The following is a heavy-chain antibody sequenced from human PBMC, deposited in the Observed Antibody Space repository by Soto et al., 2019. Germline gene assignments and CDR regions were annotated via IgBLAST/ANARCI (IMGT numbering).Heavy chain of an antibody. D-gene: IGHD3-22*01. J-gene: IGHJ5*02. V-gene: IGHV4-39*01. CDR2: IYYSGST. Sequence: QLQLQESGPGLVKPSETLSLTCTVSGGSISSSSYYWGWIRQPPGKGLEWIGSIYYSGSTYYNPSLKCRFAISVDTSKNQFSLKLSSVTAADTAVYYCARHGDYYDSSGYYSYNWFDPWGQGTLVTVSS. CDR3: ARHGDYYDSSGYYSYNWFDP. CDR1: GGSISSSSYY.